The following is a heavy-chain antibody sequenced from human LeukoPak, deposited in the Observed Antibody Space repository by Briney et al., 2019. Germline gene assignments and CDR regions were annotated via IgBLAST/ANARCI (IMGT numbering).Heavy chain of an antibody. J-gene: IGHJ4*02. CDR1: GGSISSGGYY. CDR3: ARYTSHWGDFDY. CDR2: IYYSGST. Sequence: PSQTLSLTCTVSGGSISSGGYYWSWIRQHPGKGLEWIGYIYYSGSTNYNPSLKSRVTISVDTSKNQFSLKLSSVTAADTAVYYCARYTSHWGDFDYWGQGTLVTVSS. V-gene: IGHV4-31*03. D-gene: IGHD6-13*01.